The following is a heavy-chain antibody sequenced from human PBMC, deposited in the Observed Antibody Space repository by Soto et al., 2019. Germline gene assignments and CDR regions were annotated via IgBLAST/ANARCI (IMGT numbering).Heavy chain of an antibody. CDR1: GYTFTSYC. D-gene: IGHD6-19*01. J-gene: IGHJ6*02. V-gene: IGHV1-18*04. CDR2: ISAYNGNT. Sequence: GASVNVSCKSSGYTFTSYCISWVRQAPGQGLECMGWISAYNGNTNYAQKLQGRVTMTTDTSTSTAYMELRSLRSDDTAVYYCARGGLSSGWYRLDYYYYGMDVWGQGTTVTVSS. CDR3: ARGGLSSGWYRLDYYYYGMDV.